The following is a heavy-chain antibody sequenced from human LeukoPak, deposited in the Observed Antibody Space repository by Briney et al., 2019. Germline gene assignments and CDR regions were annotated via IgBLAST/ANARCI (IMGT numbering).Heavy chain of an antibody. D-gene: IGHD1-7*01. Sequence: SETLSLTCTVSGGSISSYYWSWIRQPPGKGLVWIGYIYSSGSTNYNPSLKSRVTISVDTSKNQFSLKLSSVTAADTAVYYCARTGITGTTPDYWGQGTLVTVSS. CDR3: ARTGITGTTPDY. CDR2: IYSSGST. J-gene: IGHJ4*02. V-gene: IGHV4-59*01. CDR1: GGSISSYY.